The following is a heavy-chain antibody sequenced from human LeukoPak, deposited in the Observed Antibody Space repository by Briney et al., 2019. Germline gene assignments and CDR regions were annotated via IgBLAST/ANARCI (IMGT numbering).Heavy chain of an antibody. D-gene: IGHD3-16*01. V-gene: IGHV3-7*01. J-gene: IGHJ4*02. CDR3: ARSYWGPDY. CDR2: IKKDGSEK. Sequence: GGSLRLSCAASGFTFSHAWMSWVRQAPGKGLEWVANIKKDGSEKYYMDSVKGRFTISRDNAKNSLYLQMNSLRAEDTAAYYCARSYWGPDYWGQGTLVTVSS. CDR1: GFTFSHAW.